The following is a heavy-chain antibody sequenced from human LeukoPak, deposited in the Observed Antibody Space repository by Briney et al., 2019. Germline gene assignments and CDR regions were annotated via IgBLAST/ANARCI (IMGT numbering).Heavy chain of an antibody. V-gene: IGHV3-48*03. Sequence: GGSLRLSCIASGFTFSNYEMNWVRQAPGKGLEWISYISSSGDTIYYADSVQGRFTISRDNRNSLYLQMIGLRAEDTAVYYCARALYSSNWDGFVYRGQGTLVTVSS. J-gene: IGHJ4*02. CDR1: GFTFSNYE. CDR2: ISSSGDTI. CDR3: ARALYSSNWDGFVY. D-gene: IGHD6-13*01.